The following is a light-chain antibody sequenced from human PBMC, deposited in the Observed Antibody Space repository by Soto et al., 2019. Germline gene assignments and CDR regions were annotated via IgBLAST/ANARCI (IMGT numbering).Light chain of an antibody. J-gene: IGKJ5*01. CDR2: WAS. Sequence: DIVMTQSPDSLAVALGERATINCKSSQSILSSFNNMNYVVWYQQKPGQPPKLLISWASTRESGVPDRFRGSGSGTDFTLTISSLQAEDVAVYYCQQCYSSPITFGQGTRLEIK. CDR1: QSILSSFNNMNY. CDR3: QQCYSSPIT. V-gene: IGKV4-1*01.